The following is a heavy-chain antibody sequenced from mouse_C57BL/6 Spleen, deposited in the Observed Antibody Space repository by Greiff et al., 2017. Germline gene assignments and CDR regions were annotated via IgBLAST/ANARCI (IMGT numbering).Heavy chain of an antibody. CDR3: ARSSNFYYAMDY. CDR1: GYAFTNYL. Sequence: VQLQQSGAELVRPGTSVKVSCKASGYAFTNYLIEWVKQRPGQGLEWIGLINPGGGGTNYNEKFKGKATLTADKSSSTAYMQLSSLTSEDSAVYFCARSSNFYYAMDYWGQGTSVTVSS. CDR2: INPGGGGT. V-gene: IGHV1-54*01. J-gene: IGHJ4*01. D-gene: IGHD2-5*01.